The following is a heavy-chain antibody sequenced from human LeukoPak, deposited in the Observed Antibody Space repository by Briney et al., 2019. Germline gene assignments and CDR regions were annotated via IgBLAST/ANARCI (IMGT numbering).Heavy chain of an antibody. D-gene: IGHD5-18*01. V-gene: IGHV1-46*01. J-gene: IGHJ6*03. Sequence: GASVKVSCKASGYTFTSYYMHWVRQAPGQGLEWMGIINPSGGSTSYAQKFQGRVTMTRDMSTSTVYMELSSLRSEDTAVYYCARDQNAEPGYRMALWEYYYYYYMDVWGKGTTVTVSS. CDR2: INPSGGST. CDR1: GYTFTSYY. CDR3: ARDQNAEPGYRMALWEYYYYYYMDV.